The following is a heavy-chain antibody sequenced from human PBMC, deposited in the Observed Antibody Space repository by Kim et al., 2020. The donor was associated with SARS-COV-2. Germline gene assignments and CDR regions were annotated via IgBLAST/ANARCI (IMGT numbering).Heavy chain of an antibody. Sequence: GGSLRLSCAASGFTFSSYAMSWVRQAPGKGLEWVSAISGSGGSTYYADSVKGRFTISRDNSKNTLYLQMNSLRAEDTAVYYCAKDLTIFGPPHIRGAHDYWGQGTLVTVSS. J-gene: IGHJ4*02. CDR2: ISGSGGST. CDR3: AKDLTIFGPPHIRGAHDY. D-gene: IGHD3-9*01. V-gene: IGHV3-23*01. CDR1: GFTFSSYA.